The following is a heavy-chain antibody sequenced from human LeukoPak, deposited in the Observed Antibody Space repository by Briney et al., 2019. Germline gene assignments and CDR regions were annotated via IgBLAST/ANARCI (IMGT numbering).Heavy chain of an antibody. J-gene: IGHJ4*02. CDR3: ARVAVAGPPYFDY. V-gene: IGHV3-30-3*01. CDR1: GFTFSSYA. D-gene: IGHD6-19*01. Sequence: PGGSLRLSCAASGFTFSSYAMHWVRQAPGKGLVWVAVISYDGSNKYYADSVKGRFTISRDNSKNTLYLQMNSLRAEDTAVYYCARVAVAGPPYFDYWGQGTLVTVSS. CDR2: ISYDGSNK.